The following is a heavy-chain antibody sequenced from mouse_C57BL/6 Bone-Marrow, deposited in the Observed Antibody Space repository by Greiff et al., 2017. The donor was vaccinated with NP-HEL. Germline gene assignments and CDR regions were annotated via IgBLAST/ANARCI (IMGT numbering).Heavy chain of an antibody. CDR3: TCLIPPLWFAY. CDR1: GFNIKDDY. V-gene: IGHV14-4*01. Sequence: VQLQQSGAELVRPGASVKLSCTASGFNIKDDYMHWVKQRPEQGLEWIGWIDPENGDTEYASKFQGKSTITADTPSNTAYLQLSSLTSEDTAVYYCTCLIPPLWFAYWGQGTLVTVSA. CDR2: IDPENGDT. J-gene: IGHJ3*01.